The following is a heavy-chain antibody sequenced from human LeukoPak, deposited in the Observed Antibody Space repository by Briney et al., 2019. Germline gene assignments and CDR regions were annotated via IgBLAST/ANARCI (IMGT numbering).Heavy chain of an antibody. V-gene: IGHV4-59*01. CDR1: GGSISSYY. CDR3: ARSGSYDTLTGYYWDFDY. Sequence: PSETLSLTCTVSGGSISSYYWSWIRQPPGKGLEWIGYIYYSGSTNYNPSLKSRVTISVDTSKNQFSLKLSSVTAADTAVYYCARSGSYDTLTGYYWDFDYWGQGTLVTVSS. D-gene: IGHD3-9*01. CDR2: IYYSGST. J-gene: IGHJ4*02.